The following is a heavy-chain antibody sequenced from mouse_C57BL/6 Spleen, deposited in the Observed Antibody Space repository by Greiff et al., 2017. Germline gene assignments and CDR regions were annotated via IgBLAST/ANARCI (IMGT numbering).Heavy chain of an antibody. Sequence: EVKLVESGAELVRPGASVKLSCTASGFNIKDDYMHWVKQRPEQGLEWIGWIDPENGDTEYASKFQGKATITADTSSNTAYLQLSSLTSEDTAVXYCRGYFDVWGTGTTVTVSS. CDR3: RGYFDV. CDR1: GFNIKDDY. V-gene: IGHV14-4*01. CDR2: IDPENGDT. J-gene: IGHJ1*03.